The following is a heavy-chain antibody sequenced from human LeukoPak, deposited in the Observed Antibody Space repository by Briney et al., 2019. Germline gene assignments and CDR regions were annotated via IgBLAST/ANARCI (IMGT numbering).Heavy chain of an antibody. CDR2: IYYSGST. CDR3: ARGPRLAIAALSRFDP. CDR1: GGSISSYY. Sequence: TSETLSLTCTVSGGSISSYYWSWIRQPPGKGLEWIGYIYYSGSTNYNPSLKSRVTISVDTSKNQFSLKLSSVTAADTAVYYCARGPRLAIAALSRFDPWGQGTLVTVSS. V-gene: IGHV4-59*01. D-gene: IGHD6-6*01. J-gene: IGHJ5*02.